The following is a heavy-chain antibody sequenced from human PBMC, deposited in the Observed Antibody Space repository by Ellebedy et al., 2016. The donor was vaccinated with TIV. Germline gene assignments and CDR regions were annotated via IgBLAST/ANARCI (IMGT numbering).Heavy chain of an antibody. CDR2: IYYSGST. Sequence: SETLSLXXTVSGGSISSYYWSWIRQPPGKGLEWIGYIYYSGSTNYNPSLKSRVTISVDTSKNQFSLKLSSVTAADTAVYYCALLQRGRRWLQLVDYWGQGTLVTVSS. D-gene: IGHD5-24*01. CDR3: ALLQRGRRWLQLVDY. CDR1: GGSISSYY. J-gene: IGHJ4*02. V-gene: IGHV4-59*12.